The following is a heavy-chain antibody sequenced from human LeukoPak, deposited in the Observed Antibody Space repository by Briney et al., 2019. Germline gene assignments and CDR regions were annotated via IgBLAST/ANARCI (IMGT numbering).Heavy chain of an antibody. Sequence: PGGSLRLSCATSGFTFSNAWMTWVRHAPGKGLEWVGRIKSKTDGGTTDYAAPVKGRFTISRDDSKNTLYLQMNSLKTEDTAVYYCTTDLVGATQSFDSWGQGTLVTVSS. CDR1: GFTFSNAW. V-gene: IGHV3-15*01. D-gene: IGHD1-26*01. CDR2: IKSKTDGGTT. J-gene: IGHJ4*02. CDR3: TTDLVGATQSFDS.